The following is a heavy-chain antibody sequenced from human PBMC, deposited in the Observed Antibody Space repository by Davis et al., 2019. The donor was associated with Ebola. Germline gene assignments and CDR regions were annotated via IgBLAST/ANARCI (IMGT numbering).Heavy chain of an antibody. CDR1: GFTFSSYW. V-gene: IGHV3-7*01. J-gene: IGHJ6*04. CDR2: IKQDGSDK. Sequence: GESLKISCAASGFTFSSYWMAWVRQAPGKGLEWVANIKQDGSDKYYVDSVKGRFTISRDNSKNTLYLQMNSLRAEDTAVYYCAKGPGGMDVWGKGTTVTVSS. CDR3: AKGPGGMDV.